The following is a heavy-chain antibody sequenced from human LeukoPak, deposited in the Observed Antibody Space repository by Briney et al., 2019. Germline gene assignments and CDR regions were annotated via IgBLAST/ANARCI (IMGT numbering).Heavy chain of an antibody. J-gene: IGHJ4*02. CDR3: ARDLSYYYDSSGYYYDY. V-gene: IGHV3-33*08. Sequence: GSLRLSCAASGFTFSSYGMHWVRQAPGKGLEWVAVIWYDGSNKYYADSVKGRFTISRDNSKNTLYLQMNSLRAEDTAVYYCARDLSYYYDSSGYYYDYWGQGTLVTVSS. D-gene: IGHD3-22*01. CDR1: GFTFSSYG. CDR2: IWYDGSNK.